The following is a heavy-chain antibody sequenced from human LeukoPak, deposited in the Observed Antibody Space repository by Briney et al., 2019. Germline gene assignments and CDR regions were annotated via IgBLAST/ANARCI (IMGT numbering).Heavy chain of an antibody. Sequence: GGSLRLSCAASGFTFSNYRMNWVRQAPGKGLEWVSSISTSSIYIYYADSLKGRFTISRDNAKNSLYLQMNSLRAEDTAVYYCAAETYYYDSSGYYTPSGFDYWGQGTLVTVSS. CDR1: GFTFSNYR. CDR2: ISTSSIYI. V-gene: IGHV3-21*01. CDR3: AAETYYYDSSGYYTPSGFDY. D-gene: IGHD3-22*01. J-gene: IGHJ4*02.